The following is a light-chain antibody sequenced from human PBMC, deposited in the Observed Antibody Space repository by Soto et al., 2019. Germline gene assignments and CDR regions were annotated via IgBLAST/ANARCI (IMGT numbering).Light chain of an antibody. J-gene: IGLJ2*01. CDR3: TSYRGSSTLV. CDR2: EVS. CDR1: SRDVGGYKN. Sequence: QSALTQPASVSGSPGQSITISCTGTSRDVGGYKNVSGYQQHPGKAPKLIIYEVSNRPSGVSNRFSGSKSVNTASLTISGLQAEDDADYYCTSYRGSSTLVFGGGTQLTVL. V-gene: IGLV2-14*01.